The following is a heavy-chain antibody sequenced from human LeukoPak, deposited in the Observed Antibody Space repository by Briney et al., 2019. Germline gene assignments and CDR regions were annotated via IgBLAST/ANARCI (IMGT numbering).Heavy chain of an antibody. Sequence: GGSLRLSCAASGLTVSTYWMTWVRQAPGKGLEWVANIKGDGSEKNYVDSVRGRFTISRDNAKNSLYLQMNSLRAEDTAMYYCASGGLVDYLGQGTLVTVSS. CDR3: ASGGLVDY. J-gene: IGHJ4*02. CDR2: IKGDGSEK. D-gene: IGHD3-16*01. V-gene: IGHV3-7*02. CDR1: GLTVSTYW.